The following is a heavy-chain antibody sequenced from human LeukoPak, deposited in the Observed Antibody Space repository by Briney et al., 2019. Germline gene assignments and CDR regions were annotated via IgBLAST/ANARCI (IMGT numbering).Heavy chain of an antibody. J-gene: IGHJ6*03. CDR1: GFTFSSYS. D-gene: IGHD4-11*01. CDR2: IYSGGST. Sequence: GGSLRLSCAASGFTFSSYSMNWVRQAPGKGLEWVSVIYSGGSTYYADSVKGRVTISRDNSKNTLYLQMNSLRAEDTAVYYCARSSNYYYYYYMDVWGKGTTVTVSS. V-gene: IGHV3-53*01. CDR3: ARSSNYYYYYYMDV.